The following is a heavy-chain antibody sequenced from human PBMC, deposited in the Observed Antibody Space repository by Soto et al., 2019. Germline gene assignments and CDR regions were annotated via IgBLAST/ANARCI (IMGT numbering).Heavy chain of an antibody. CDR2: ISYDGNYI. CDR3: AKSRDAYNFYFYYGMDV. V-gene: IGHV3-30*18. Sequence: PGGSLRLSCEASGFAFSSYAMHWVRQAPGKGLEWVGVISYDGNYIYYADSVKGRFTISRDNSKSTLYLQVSSLRAEDTAVYYCAKSRDAYNFYFYYGMDVWGQGTTVTVSS. J-gene: IGHJ6*02. D-gene: IGHD2-2*01. CDR1: GFAFSSYA.